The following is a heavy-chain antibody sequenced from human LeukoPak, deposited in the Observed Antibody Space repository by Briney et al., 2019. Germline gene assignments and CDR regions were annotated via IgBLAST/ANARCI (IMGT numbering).Heavy chain of an antibody. D-gene: IGHD4-11*01. Sequence: GRSLRLSCAASGFTFSSYGMHWVRQAPGKGLEWVAVISYDGSNKYYADSVKGRFTISRDNSKNTLYLQMNSLRAEDTAVYYCAKDRIDYSFDYWGQGTLVTVSS. V-gene: IGHV3-30*18. CDR1: GFTFSSYG. CDR3: AKDRIDYSFDY. J-gene: IGHJ4*02. CDR2: ISYDGSNK.